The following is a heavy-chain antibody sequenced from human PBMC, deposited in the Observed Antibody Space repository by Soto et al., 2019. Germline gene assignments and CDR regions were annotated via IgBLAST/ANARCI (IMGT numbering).Heavy chain of an antibody. Sequence: PGGPLRLSCAPPGFSFIDYYIPWIRQAPGQGLEWVSYISSRSGTIFYADSVKGRFTLSRDNSKNSMYLQMNSLRAEDTAVYYCAREVDRALVGSPHYFDYWGQGTLVTVSS. D-gene: IGHD5-18*01. CDR1: GFSFIDYY. CDR2: ISSRSGTI. J-gene: IGHJ4*01. CDR3: AREVDRALVGSPHYFDY. V-gene: IGHV3-11*01.